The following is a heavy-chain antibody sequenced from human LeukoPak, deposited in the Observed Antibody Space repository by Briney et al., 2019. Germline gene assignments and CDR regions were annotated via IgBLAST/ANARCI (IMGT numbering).Heavy chain of an antibody. CDR2: IIPIFGTA. CDR1: GGTFSSYA. D-gene: IGHD2-15*01. V-gene: IGHV1-69*13. J-gene: IGHJ4*02. CDR3: ARTVVAATYFDY. Sequence: ASVKVSCKASGGTFSSYAISWVRQAPGQGLEWMGGIIPIFGTANYAQKFQGRVTITADESTNTAYMELSSLRSEDTAVYYCARTVVAATYFDYWGQGTLVTVSS.